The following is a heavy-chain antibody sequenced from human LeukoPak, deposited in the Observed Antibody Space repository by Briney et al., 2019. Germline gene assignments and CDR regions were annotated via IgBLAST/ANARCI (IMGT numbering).Heavy chain of an antibody. CDR2: INPNSGGT. J-gene: IGHJ6*02. Sequence: ASVKVSCKASGYTFTGYYMHWVRQAPGQGLEWMGWINPNSGGTNYAQKFQGRVTMTRDTSISTAYMELSRLRSADTAVYYCASGIRYYYYYYGMDVWGQGTTVTVSS. CDR3: ASGIRYYYYYYGMDV. CDR1: GYTFTGYY. V-gene: IGHV1-2*02.